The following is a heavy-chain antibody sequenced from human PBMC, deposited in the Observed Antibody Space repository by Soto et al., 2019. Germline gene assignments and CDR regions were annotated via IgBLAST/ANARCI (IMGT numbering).Heavy chain of an antibody. CDR3: AKGSTLGSITIFGVVNPYYYYGMDV. CDR2: ISGSGGST. V-gene: IGHV3-23*01. CDR1: GFTFSSYA. Sequence: PGGSLRLSCAASGFTFSSYAMSWVRQAPGKGLEWVSAISGSGGSTYYADSVKGRFTISRDNSKNTLYLQMNSLRAEDTAVYYCAKGSTLGSITIFGVVNPYYYYGMDVWGQGTTVTVSS. D-gene: IGHD3-3*01. J-gene: IGHJ6*02.